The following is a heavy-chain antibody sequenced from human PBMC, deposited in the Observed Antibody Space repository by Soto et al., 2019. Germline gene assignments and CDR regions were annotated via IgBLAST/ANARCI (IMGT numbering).Heavy chain of an antibody. Sequence: GGSLRLSCAASGFTFSTYAMGWVRQAPGKGLEWVSVIYSGGGTYYADSVKGRFTISRDNSKNTLYLQMNSLRAEDTAVYYCARDVRIYYYMDVWGKGTTVTVSS. J-gene: IGHJ6*03. V-gene: IGHV3-66*01. CDR3: ARDVRIYYYMDV. CDR1: GFTFSTYA. CDR2: IYSGGGT.